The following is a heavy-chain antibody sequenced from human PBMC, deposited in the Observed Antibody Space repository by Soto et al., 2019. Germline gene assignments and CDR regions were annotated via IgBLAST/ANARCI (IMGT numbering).Heavy chain of an antibody. CDR2: IIPIFGTA. CDR3: AGDRSYSSGWYRFDP. Sequence: QVQLVQSGAEVKKPGSSVKVSCKASGGTFSSYAISWVRQAPGQGLEWMGGIIPIFGTANYAQKFQGRVTITADESXXTADRELSSLRSEDTAVYYCAGDRSYSSGWYRFDPWGQGTLVTVSS. CDR1: GGTFSSYA. J-gene: IGHJ5*02. V-gene: IGHV1-69*12. D-gene: IGHD6-19*01.